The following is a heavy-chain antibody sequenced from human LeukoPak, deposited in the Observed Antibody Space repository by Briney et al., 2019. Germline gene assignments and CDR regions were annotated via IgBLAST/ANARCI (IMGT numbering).Heavy chain of an antibody. CDR1: GYTFTGYY. CDR3: AKGATEGYYYYYGLDA. V-gene: IGHV1-2*02. J-gene: IGHJ6*02. Sequence: PGASVKVSCKASGYTFTGYYMHWVRQAPGQGLEWMGWINPKSGATTYAQKFQDRVTLTRDTSINTAYMDLSGLTSDDTAVFYCAKGATEGYYYYYGLDAWGQGTTVTVSS. CDR2: INPKSGAT.